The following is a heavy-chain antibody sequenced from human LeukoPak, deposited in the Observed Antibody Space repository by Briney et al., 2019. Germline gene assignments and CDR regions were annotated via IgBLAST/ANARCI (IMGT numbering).Heavy chain of an antibody. CDR1: GGSISSFY. Sequence: PSETLSLTCTLSGGSISSFYWSWIRQSPGKGLEWIGHLFYTGNTKYNPSLESRVSISAETSRKQFSLKMTSVTAADTAVYYCARRDSSGWYRYFDLWGRGTLVTVSS. J-gene: IGHJ2*01. D-gene: IGHD6-19*01. CDR3: ARRDSSGWYRYFDL. V-gene: IGHV4-59*08. CDR2: LFYTGNT.